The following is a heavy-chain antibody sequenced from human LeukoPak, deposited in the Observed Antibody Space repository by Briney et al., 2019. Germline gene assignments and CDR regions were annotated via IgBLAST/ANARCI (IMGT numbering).Heavy chain of an antibody. CDR3: AREFNGYSYGPRLYNWFDP. D-gene: IGHD5-18*01. V-gene: IGHV3-11*06. CDR2: ISGPSTYT. J-gene: IGHJ5*02. Sequence: PGGSLRLSCAASGFNFGDYYMSWIRQAPNKGLEWISYISGPSTYTLYSVPVKGRFTISRDNAKNSLYLQMNSLRAEDTAVYYCAREFNGYSYGPRLYNWFDPWGQGTLVTVSS. CDR1: GFNFGDYY.